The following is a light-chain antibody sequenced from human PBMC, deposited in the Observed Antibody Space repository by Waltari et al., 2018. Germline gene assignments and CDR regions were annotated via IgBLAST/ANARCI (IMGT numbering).Light chain of an antibody. CDR3: QQYNSWPNT. CDR2: GAS. J-gene: IGKJ1*01. Sequence: IVRTHPPSTLSDDPESRTTLSCRASQSVGENVAWYQQKPGQTPRWLMSGASYRTTGAPAMCSGSGAGREFTPTISSLESDDFAVYYRQQYNSWPNTFGQGTKVEIK. V-gene: IGKV3-15*01. CDR1: QSVGEN.